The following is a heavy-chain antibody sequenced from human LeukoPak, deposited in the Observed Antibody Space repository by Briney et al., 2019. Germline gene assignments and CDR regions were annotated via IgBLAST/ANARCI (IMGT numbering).Heavy chain of an antibody. CDR2: ISAGGGGT. J-gene: IGHJ4*02. V-gene: IGHV3-23*01. Sequence: PGGSLRLSCTASGFTFSSYAMCWVRQAPGKGLKWVSSISAGGGGTYYTDSVKGRFIISRDHSKNTLYLQMNSLRAEDTAVYYCAKPLGYCSSVSCHIYDYWGQGTLVTVSS. CDR1: GFTFSSYA. D-gene: IGHD2-15*01. CDR3: AKPLGYCSSVSCHIYDY.